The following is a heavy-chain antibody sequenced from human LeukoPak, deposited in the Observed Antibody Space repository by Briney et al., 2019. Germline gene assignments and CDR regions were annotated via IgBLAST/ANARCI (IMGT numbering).Heavy chain of an antibody. Sequence: GGSLRLSCAASGFTFDDYAIHWIRQAPGKGLEWVAVIWYDGSNKYYADSVKGRFTISRDNSKTTLYLQMNSLRAEDTAVYYCAKWADFGVVNDAFDIWGQGTMVTVSS. D-gene: IGHD3-3*01. CDR2: IWYDGSNK. CDR1: GFTFDDYA. CDR3: AKWADFGVVNDAFDI. V-gene: IGHV3-33*06. J-gene: IGHJ3*02.